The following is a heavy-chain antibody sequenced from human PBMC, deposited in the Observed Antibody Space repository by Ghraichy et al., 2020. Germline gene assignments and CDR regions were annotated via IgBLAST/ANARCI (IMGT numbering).Heavy chain of an antibody. CDR1: GFTFNDYT. Sequence: GGSLRLSCAASGFTFNDYTMHWVRQVPGKGLEWVSLISWDGGITYHADSVKGRFTISRDNSKNSLSLQMNSLRIEDAGLYFCARALITPYHGMDVWGQGATVTVSS. J-gene: IGHJ6*02. CDR2: ISWDGGIT. V-gene: IGHV3-43*01. CDR3: ARALITPYHGMDV.